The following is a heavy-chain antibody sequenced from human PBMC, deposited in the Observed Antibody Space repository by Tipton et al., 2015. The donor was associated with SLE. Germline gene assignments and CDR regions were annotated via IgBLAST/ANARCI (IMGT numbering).Heavy chain of an antibody. Sequence: TLSLTCAVYGGSFSGYYWSWIRQPPGKGLEWIGYIYYSGSTNYNPSLKSRVTISVDTSKNQFSLKLSSVTAADTAVYYCAREEYSSGWLAYWGQGTLVTVSS. CDR1: GGSFSGYY. V-gene: IGHV4-59*01. CDR2: IYYSGST. D-gene: IGHD6-19*01. J-gene: IGHJ4*02. CDR3: AREEYSSGWLAY.